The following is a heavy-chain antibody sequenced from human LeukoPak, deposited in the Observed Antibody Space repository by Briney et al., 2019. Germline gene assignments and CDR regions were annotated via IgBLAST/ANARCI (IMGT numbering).Heavy chain of an antibody. CDR1: GFTCYDFA. CDR2: MSGDGRST. CDR3: AKDNGFYDSMDV. V-gene: IGHV3-43*02. D-gene: IGHD3-3*01. J-gene: IGHJ6*04. Sequence: GYVRFYCAASGFTCYDFAMHRVRQGPGKGLEGVSLMSGDGRSTYYADSVKGRFTISRDNSNNSLYLQMNSLRTEDTALYYCAKDNGFYDSMDVWGKGTTVTVFS.